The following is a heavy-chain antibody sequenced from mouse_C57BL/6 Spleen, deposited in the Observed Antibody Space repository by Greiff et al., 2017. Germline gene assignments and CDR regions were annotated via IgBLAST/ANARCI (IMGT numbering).Heavy chain of an antibody. CDR2: IYPRSGNT. CDR1: GYTFTSSG. CDR3: ARGETGDY. Sequence: QVQLQQSGAELARPGASVKLSCKASGYTFTSSGISWVKQRTGQGLEWIGEIYPRSGNTYYNEKFKGKATLTADKSSSTAYMELRSLPSEDSAVYFCARGETGDYWGQGTTLTVSS. V-gene: IGHV1-81*01. J-gene: IGHJ2*01.